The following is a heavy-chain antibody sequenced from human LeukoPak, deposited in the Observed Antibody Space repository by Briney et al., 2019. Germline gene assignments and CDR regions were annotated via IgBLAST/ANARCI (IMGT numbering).Heavy chain of an antibody. V-gene: IGHV7-4-1*02. J-gene: IGHJ4*02. CDR2: INTATGNP. Sequence: ASVKVSCKASGYTVTGYHMHWVRQAPGQGLEWMGWINTATGNPTYAQGFTGRFVFSLDTSVSTAYLQISSLKAEDTAVYYCARDSISGSYVHFDNWGQGTLVTVSA. CDR1: GYTVTGYH. D-gene: IGHD1-26*01. CDR3: ARDSISGSYVHFDN.